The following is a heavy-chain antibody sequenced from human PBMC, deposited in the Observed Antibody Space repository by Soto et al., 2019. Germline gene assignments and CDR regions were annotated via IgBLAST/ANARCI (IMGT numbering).Heavy chain of an antibody. V-gene: IGHV3-23*01. D-gene: IGHD2-2*01. CDR2: ISGSGGST. CDR3: AKRVYCSSTSCSHYFDY. J-gene: IGHJ4*02. CDR1: GFTFSSYA. Sequence: GGSLRLSCAASGFTFSSYAMSWVRQAPGKGLEWVSAISGSGGSTYYADSVKGRFTMSRDNSKNTLYLQMNSLRAEDTAVYYCAKRVYCSSTSCSHYFDYWGQGTLVTVSS.